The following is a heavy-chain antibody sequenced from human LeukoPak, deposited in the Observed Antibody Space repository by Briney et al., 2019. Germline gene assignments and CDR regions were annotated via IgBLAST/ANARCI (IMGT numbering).Heavy chain of an antibody. CDR2: IIPIFGTA. J-gene: IGHJ4*02. CDR3: ARARGYYDSSGYYYLREFDY. V-gene: IGHV1-69*13. Sequence: ASVTVSCTASGGTFCSYAISWVRQAPGQGLEWMGGIIPIFGTANYAQKFQGRVTITADESTSTAYMELSSLRSEDTAVYYCARARGYYDSSGYYYLREFDYWGQGTLVTVSS. D-gene: IGHD3-22*01. CDR1: GGTFCSYA.